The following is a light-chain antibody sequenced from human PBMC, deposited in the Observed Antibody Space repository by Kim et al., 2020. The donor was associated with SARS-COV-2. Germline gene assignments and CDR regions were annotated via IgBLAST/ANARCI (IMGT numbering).Light chain of an antibody. V-gene: IGKV1-5*01. CDR1: QSVDRW. Sequence: IRLTQSPSTLSASIGDRVSITCRASQSVDRWLAWYQQRPGKAPKLLIYDATDLKSGVPSRFSGRGSGTEFTLTITNLQPDDFGTYYCQQYSTYSYSLGQGTKLEI. CDR2: DAT. J-gene: IGKJ2*03. CDR3: QQYSTYSYS.